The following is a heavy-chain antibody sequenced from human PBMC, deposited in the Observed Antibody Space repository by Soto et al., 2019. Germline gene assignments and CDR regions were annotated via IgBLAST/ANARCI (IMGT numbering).Heavy chain of an antibody. CDR3: ARHPLSIMGYYYDGIDV. CDR2: IDTSDTQT. J-gene: IGHJ6*02. Sequence: PGESMNSSCKASGSSFTSYCISWVRQMPGRRLGWIGSIDTSDTQTNDKPSFQGHITISANKSITAAFLQWSSRKASDTAMYYCARHPLSIMGYYYDGIDVWGQGTTVTVSS. V-gene: IGHV5-10-1*01. CDR1: GSSFTSYC. D-gene: IGHD1-26*01.